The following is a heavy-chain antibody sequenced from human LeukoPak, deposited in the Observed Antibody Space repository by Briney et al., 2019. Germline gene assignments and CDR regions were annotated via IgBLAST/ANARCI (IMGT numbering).Heavy chain of an antibody. V-gene: IGHV3-23*01. Sequence: PGGSLRLSCAASGFTFSSYAKSWVRQAPGKGLEWVSAISGSGGSTYYADSVKGRFTISRDNSKNTLYLQMNSLRAEDTAVYYCARAKIHNYYYGMDVWGQGTTVTVSS. CDR3: ARAKIHNYYYGMDV. J-gene: IGHJ6*02. CDR2: ISGSGGST. CDR1: GFTFSSYA.